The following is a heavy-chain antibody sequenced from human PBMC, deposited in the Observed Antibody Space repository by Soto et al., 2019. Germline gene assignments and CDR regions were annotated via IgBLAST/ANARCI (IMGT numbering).Heavy chain of an antibody. V-gene: IGHV3-33*01. CDR3: ARDKGVTCPDT. CDR2: IWSDGSKE. CDR1: GLPFSASG. Sequence: QAQLVESGGGVVQPGRSLRLSCAASGLPFSASGMHWVRQAPGKGLEWVAMIWSDGSKEYYADSVKGRFTITRDNSKNMIFLQMDSLRAEDTAVYYCARDKGVTCPDTWGQGNMVTVSS. J-gene: IGHJ5*02. D-gene: IGHD3-16*01.